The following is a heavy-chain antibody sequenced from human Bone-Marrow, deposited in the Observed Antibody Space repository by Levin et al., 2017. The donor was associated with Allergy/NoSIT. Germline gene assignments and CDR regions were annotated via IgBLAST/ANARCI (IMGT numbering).Heavy chain of an antibody. CDR2: IYHDGRT. Sequence: LRRTLSLTCAVSGGSISSHKWWNWVRQTPGKGLEWIGEIYHDGRTNYNPSLESRVTMSLDKSKSQFSLRLYSVTAADTAVYYCATVGFTLGDGLAAFDTWGQGTMVTVSS. CDR3: ATVGFTLGDGLAAFDT. V-gene: IGHV4-4*03. CDR1: GGSISSHKW. D-gene: IGHD3-16*01. J-gene: IGHJ3*02.